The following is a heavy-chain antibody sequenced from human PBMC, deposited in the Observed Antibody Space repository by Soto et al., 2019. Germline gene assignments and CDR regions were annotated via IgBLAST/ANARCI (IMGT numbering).Heavy chain of an antibody. D-gene: IGHD4-4*01. CDR2: ISYDGSNK. V-gene: IGHV3-30*18. Sequence: GGSRRLSCAAAAFTFSSYGMHWVRQAPGKGLGWVAVISYDGSNKYYADSVKGRFTISRDNSKNTLYLQMNSLRAEGTAVYYCAKSGTATTKDHFDYWGQGTLVTVSS. J-gene: IGHJ4*02. CDR3: AKSGTATTKDHFDY. CDR1: AFTFSSYG.